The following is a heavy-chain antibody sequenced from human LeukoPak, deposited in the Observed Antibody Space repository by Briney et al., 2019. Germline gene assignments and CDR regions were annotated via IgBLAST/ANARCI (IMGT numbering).Heavy chain of an antibody. V-gene: IGHV1-2*02. Sequence: ASVKVSCKASGYTFTGYYMHWVRQAPGQGLEWMGWINPNSGGTNYAQKFQGRVTMTRDTSISTAYMELSRLRSDDTAVYYCARDIVAVGGFDYWGQGTLVTVSS. CDR1: GYTFTGYY. CDR2: INPNSGGT. D-gene: IGHD5-12*01. J-gene: IGHJ4*02. CDR3: ARDIVAVGGFDY.